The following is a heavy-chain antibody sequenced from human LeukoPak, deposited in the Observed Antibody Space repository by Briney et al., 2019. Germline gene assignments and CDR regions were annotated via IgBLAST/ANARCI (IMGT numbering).Heavy chain of an antibody. D-gene: IGHD5-24*01. CDR2: ISGSGGST. CDR1: GFTFSSYA. CDR3: AKWGDGYNSLDY. J-gene: IGHJ4*02. V-gene: IGHV3-23*01. Sequence: GGSLGLSCAASGFTFSSYAMSWVRQAPGKGLEWVSAISGSGGSTYYADSVKGRFTISRDNSKNTLYLQMNSLRAEDTAVYYCAKWGDGYNSLDYWGQGTLVTVSS.